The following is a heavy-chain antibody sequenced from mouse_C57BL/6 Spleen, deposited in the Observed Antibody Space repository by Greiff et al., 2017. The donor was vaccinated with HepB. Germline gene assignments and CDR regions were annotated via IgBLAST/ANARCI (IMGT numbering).Heavy chain of an antibody. V-gene: IGHV1-82*01. CDR1: GYAFSSSW. J-gene: IGHJ3*01. Sequence: VQLQQSGPELVKPGASVKISCKASGYAFSSSWMNWVKQRPGKGLEWIGRIYPGDGDTNYNGKFKGKATLTADKSSSTAYMQLSSLTSEDSAVYVCARPSYYSNRFAYWGQGTLVTVSA. CDR3: ARPSYYSNRFAY. CDR2: IYPGDGDT. D-gene: IGHD2-5*01.